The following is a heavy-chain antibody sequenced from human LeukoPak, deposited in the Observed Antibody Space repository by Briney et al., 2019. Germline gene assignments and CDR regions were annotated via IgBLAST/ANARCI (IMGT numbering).Heavy chain of an antibody. D-gene: IGHD5-12*01. CDR1: GYTFTSYY. J-gene: IGHJ4*02. CDR2: INPSGGST. CDR3: ARASVGVATIPIFDC. Sequence: ASVKVSCKASGYTFTSYYMHWVRQAPGQWLEWMGIINPSGGSTSYAQKFQGRVTMTRDMSTSTVYMELSSLRSEDTAVYYCARASVGVATIPIFDCWGQGTLVTVSS. V-gene: IGHV1-46*01.